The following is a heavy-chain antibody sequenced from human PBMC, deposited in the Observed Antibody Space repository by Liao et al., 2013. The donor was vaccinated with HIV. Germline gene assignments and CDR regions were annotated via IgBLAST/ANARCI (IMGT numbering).Heavy chain of an antibody. J-gene: IGHJ4*02. CDR3: ARDYGGLDY. CDR1: GGSISSYT. CDR2: ISASGST. D-gene: IGHD4-23*01. V-gene: IGHV4-4*07. Sequence: QVQLQGSGPRLVKPSETLSLTCTVSGGSISSYTWSWIRQPAGKGLEWIGHISASGSTHYKPSLKNRLTMSVDTSKNQFSLKLNSVSAADTAIYYCARDYGGLDYWGQGKPGHRLL.